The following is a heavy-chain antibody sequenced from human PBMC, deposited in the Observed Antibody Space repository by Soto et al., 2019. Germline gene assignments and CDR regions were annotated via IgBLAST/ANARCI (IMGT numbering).Heavy chain of an antibody. CDR1: GYTFRNYW. J-gene: IGHJ6*02. CDR2: ITSGGGST. Sequence: GGSLRLSCAASGYTFRNYWMHWVRQAPGKGLVWVSHITSGGGSTNYADSVKDRFTISRDNAKSTLYLQMNSLRAKDTAVYFCARDNSYGMDVWGQGTTVTVSS. V-gene: IGHV3-74*01. CDR3: ARDNSYGMDV.